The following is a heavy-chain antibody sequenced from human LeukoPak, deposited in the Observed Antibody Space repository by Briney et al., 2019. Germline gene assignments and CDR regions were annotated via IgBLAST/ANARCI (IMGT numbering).Heavy chain of an antibody. CDR3: ARTVTTSSYYLDY. Sequence: ASVKVSCKASGYTFTTYGVSWVRQAPGQGLEWMGWISGYDGNTNYAQKLRGRVTMTTDTSTRTAYMDLRSLRSDDTALYYCARTVTTSSYYLDYWGQGPLVTVSS. CDR2: ISGYDGNT. J-gene: IGHJ4*02. V-gene: IGHV1-18*01. CDR1: GYTFTTYG. D-gene: IGHD4-17*01.